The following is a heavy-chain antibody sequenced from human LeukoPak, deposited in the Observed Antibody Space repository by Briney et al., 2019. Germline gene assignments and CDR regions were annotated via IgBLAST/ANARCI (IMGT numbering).Heavy chain of an antibody. J-gene: IGHJ3*01. D-gene: IGHD3-10*01. V-gene: IGHV1-24*01. Sequence: ASLKLSCKVSGYTLTELSLHWVRQAPGKGLEWMGDSDSEDDQTIYAQKFQGRVTMTEDTSTETAYMELSSLRSEDTAVYYCATELTYYYGSGRGGGAFDVWGQGTMVTVSS. CDR2: SDSEDDQT. CDR3: ATELTYYYGSGRGGGAFDV. CDR1: GYTLTELS.